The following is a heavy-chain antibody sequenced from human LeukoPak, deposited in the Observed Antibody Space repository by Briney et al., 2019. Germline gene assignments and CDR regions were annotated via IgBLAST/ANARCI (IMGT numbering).Heavy chain of an antibody. CDR1: GYTLTELS. Sequence: ASVKVSCKVSGYTLTELSMHWVRQAPGKGLEWMGGFDPEDGETIYAQKFQGRVTMTEDTSTDTAYMELSSLRFEDTAVYYCATVYYYGSGVTNGEYWGQGTLVTVSS. CDR2: FDPEDGET. V-gene: IGHV1-24*01. J-gene: IGHJ4*02. D-gene: IGHD3-10*01. CDR3: ATVYYYGSGVTNGEY.